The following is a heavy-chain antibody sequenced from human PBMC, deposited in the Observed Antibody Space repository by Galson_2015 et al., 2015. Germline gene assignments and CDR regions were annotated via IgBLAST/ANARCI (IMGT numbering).Heavy chain of an antibody. CDR3: ATDPPEAYCGGDRYPDY. J-gene: IGHJ4*02. CDR2: ISGSGGST. D-gene: IGHD2-21*02. Sequence: SLRLSCAASGFTFSSYAMSWVRQAPGKGLEWVSAISGSGGSTYYADSVKGRFTISRDNSKNTLYLQMNSLRAEDTAVYYCATDPPEAYCGGDRYPDYWGQGTLVTVSS. CDR1: GFTFSSYA. V-gene: IGHV3-23*01.